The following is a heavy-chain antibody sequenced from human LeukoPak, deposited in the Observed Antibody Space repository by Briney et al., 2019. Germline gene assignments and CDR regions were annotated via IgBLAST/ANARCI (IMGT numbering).Heavy chain of an antibody. D-gene: IGHD3-16*01. Sequence: ASVKVSCKASGYTFTGYYMHWVRQAPGQGLEWMGRINPNSGGTNYAQKFQGRVTMTRDTSISTAYMELGRLRSDDTAVYYCASGGYVYYYYYMDVWGKGTTVTVSS. J-gene: IGHJ6*03. V-gene: IGHV1-2*06. CDR2: INPNSGGT. CDR1: GYTFTGYY. CDR3: ASGGYVYYYYYMDV.